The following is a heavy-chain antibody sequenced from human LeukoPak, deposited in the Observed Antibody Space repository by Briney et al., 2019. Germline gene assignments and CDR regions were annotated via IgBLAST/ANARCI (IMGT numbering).Heavy chain of an antibody. Sequence: PGGSLRLSCAASGFTFSNYAMNWVRQAPGKGLGWVSAISGSGGDTYYADSVKGRFTISRDNSKNTLYLQMNSLRAEDTAVYYCAKDRAQQLVLDFWGQGTLVTVSS. CDR2: ISGSGGDT. V-gene: IGHV3-23*01. CDR1: GFTFSNYA. D-gene: IGHD6-13*01. CDR3: AKDRAQQLVLDF. J-gene: IGHJ4*02.